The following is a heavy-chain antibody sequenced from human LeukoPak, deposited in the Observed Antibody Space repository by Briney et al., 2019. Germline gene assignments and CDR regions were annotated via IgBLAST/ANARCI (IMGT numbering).Heavy chain of an antibody. CDR2: IWYDGSNE. CDR3: ARALWPYYFDY. CDR1: GFTFSSYG. D-gene: IGHD2-21*01. J-gene: IGHJ4*02. V-gene: IGHV3-33*01. Sequence: GGSLRLSCAASGFTFSSYGMHWVRQAPGKGLEWVAIIWYDGSNEYYADSVKGRFTISRDNSKNTLYLQMNSLRTEDTAVYYCARALWPYYFDYWGQGTLVTVSS.